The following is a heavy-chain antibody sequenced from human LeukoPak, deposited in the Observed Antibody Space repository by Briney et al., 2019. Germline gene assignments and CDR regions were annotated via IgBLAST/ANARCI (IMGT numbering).Heavy chain of an antibody. CDR2: IRSKANSYAT. CDR3: TTATPYIAATGYALDI. J-gene: IGHJ3*02. D-gene: IGHD6-6*01. Sequence: PGGSLRLSCAASGFTFSGSAMPWVRQASGKGLEWVGRIRSKANSYATAYAASVKGRFTISRDDSKNTAYLQMNSLKTEDTAVYYCTTATPYIAATGYALDIWGQGTMVTVSS. V-gene: IGHV3-73*01. CDR1: GFTFSGSA.